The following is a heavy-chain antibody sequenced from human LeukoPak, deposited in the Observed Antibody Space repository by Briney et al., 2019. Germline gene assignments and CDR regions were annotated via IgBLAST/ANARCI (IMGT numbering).Heavy chain of an antibody. Sequence: PGGSLRLSCAVSGFTVTSNYMSWVRQAPGKGLEWVSVVYPGGFTYHADSVKGRFTISRDTSKNTVYLQMNSLRAEDTAVYYCARDKSNTRWFSGPFDPWGQGTLVTVSS. CDR2: VYPGGFT. CDR3: ARDKSNTRWFSGPFDP. D-gene: IGHD2-15*01. V-gene: IGHV3-66*01. CDR1: GFTVTSNY. J-gene: IGHJ5*02.